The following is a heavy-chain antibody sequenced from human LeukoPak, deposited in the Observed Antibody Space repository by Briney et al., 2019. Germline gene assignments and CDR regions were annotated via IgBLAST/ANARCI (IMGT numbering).Heavy chain of an antibody. J-gene: IGHJ3*02. CDR2: IHHSGST. D-gene: IGHD5-12*01. CDR3: ARAQNSGYAWAAFDI. Sequence: PSETLSLTCAVSGGSKTSYYWSWIRQPPGKGLEWIGEIHHSGSTNYNPSLKSRVTISVDTSKNQFSLNLSSVTAADTAVYYCARAQNSGYAWAAFDIWGQGTMVTVSS. CDR1: GGSKTSYY. V-gene: IGHV4-34*01.